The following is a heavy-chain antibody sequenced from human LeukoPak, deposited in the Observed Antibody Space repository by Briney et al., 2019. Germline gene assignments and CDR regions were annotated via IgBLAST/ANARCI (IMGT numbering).Heavy chain of an antibody. V-gene: IGHV3-73*01. J-gene: IGHJ4*02. D-gene: IGHD6-19*01. CDR3: ARGHGYSSGWYFDY. CDR2: IRSKANSYAT. Sequence: PGGSLRLSCAASGFTFSGSAMHWVRQASGKGLEWIGRIRSKANSYATAYGASAKGRFTISRDDSKNTAYLQMNSLKTEDTAVYYCARGHGYSSGWYFDYWGQGTLVTVSS. CDR1: GFTFSGSA.